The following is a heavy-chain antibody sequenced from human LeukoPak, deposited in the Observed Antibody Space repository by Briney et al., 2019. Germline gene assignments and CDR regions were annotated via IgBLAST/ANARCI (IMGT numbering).Heavy chain of an antibody. Sequence: PGGSLRLSCAASGFTFSSYGMHWVRQAPGKGLEWVAVISYDGSNKYYADSVKGRFTISRDNSKNTLYLQMNSLRAEDTAVYYCAKGGHSAFDIWGQGTMVTVSS. V-gene: IGHV3-30*18. CDR3: AKGGHSAFDI. J-gene: IGHJ3*02. CDR1: GFTFSSYG. D-gene: IGHD2-21*01. CDR2: ISYDGSNK.